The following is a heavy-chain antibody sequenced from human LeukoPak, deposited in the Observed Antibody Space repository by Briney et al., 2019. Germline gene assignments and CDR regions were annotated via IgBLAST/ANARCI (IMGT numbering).Heavy chain of an antibody. J-gene: IGHJ6*02. CDR1: GFTFSDYY. V-gene: IGHV3-11*01. CDR3: GRIAINANNGMDV. CDR2: ISSSGSTI. Sequence: GGSLRLSCAASGFTFSDYYMSWIRQAPGKGLEWVSYISSSGSTIYYADSVKGRFTISRDNAKNSLYLQMNSLRAEDTAVYYCGRIAINANNGMDVWGQGTTVTVSS. D-gene: IGHD1/OR15-1a*01.